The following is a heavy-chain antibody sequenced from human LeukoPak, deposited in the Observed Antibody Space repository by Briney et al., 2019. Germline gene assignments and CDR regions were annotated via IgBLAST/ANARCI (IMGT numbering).Heavy chain of an antibody. Sequence: SVKVSCKASGGTFNSYAINWVRQAPGQGLEWMGGITPRLGTTKYIEKFQGRITITTDESTTTAYMELTSLRSEDTAVYYCAADGTDWGQGTLVTVSS. CDR1: GGTFNSYA. CDR3: AADGTD. CDR2: ITPRLGTT. V-gene: IGHV1-69*05. J-gene: IGHJ4*02.